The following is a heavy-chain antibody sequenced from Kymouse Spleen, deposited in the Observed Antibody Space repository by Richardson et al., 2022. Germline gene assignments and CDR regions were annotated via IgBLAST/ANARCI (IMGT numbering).Heavy chain of an antibody. CDR3: AKRVELRGFDY. CDR1: GFTFSSYG. V-gene: IGHV3-30*18. J-gene: IGHJ4*02. D-gene: IGHD1-7*01. CDR2: ISYDGSNK. Sequence: QVQLVESGGGVVQPGRSLRLSCAASGFTFSSYGMHWVRQAPGKGLEWVAVISYDGSNKYYADSVKGRFTISRDNSKNTLYLQMNSLRAEDTAVYYCAKRVELRGFDYWGQGTLVTVSS.